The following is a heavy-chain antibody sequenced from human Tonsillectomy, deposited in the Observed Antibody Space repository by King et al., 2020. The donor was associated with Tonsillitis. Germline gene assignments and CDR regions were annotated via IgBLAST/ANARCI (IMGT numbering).Heavy chain of an antibody. D-gene: IGHD6-13*01. CDR2: LIPILGIA. Sequence: VQLVEPGAEVRKPGSSVKVSCKASGGTFSSYAFSWVRQAPGQGLEWMGRLIPILGIANYAQKFQGRVTITADTSTSTAYMELRSLRSEDTAVYYCAREATMAAAGTVYYWGQGTLVTVSS. V-gene: IGHV1-69*09. CDR3: AREATMAAAGTVYY. CDR1: GGTFSSYA. J-gene: IGHJ4*02.